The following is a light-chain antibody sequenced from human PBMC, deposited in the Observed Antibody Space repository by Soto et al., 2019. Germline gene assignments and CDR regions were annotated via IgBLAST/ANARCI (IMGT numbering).Light chain of an antibody. J-gene: IGKJ1*01. CDR3: QQYGSSGT. Sequence: PVDRVTIPCRASQSISSYLNWYQQKPGQAPRLLIYGASNRATGIPDRFSGSGSGTDFTLTISRLEPEDFAVYYCQQYGSSGTFGQGTKVDIK. V-gene: IGKV3-20*01. CDR2: GAS. CDR1: QSISSY.